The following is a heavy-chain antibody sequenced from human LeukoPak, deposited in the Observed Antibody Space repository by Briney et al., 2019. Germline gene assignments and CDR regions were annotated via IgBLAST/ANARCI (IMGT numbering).Heavy chain of an antibody. CDR1: GYTFTIYA. CDR3: ARDDGLVPAGTWFDP. D-gene: IGHD2-2*01. V-gene: IGHV1-18*01. CDR2: ISAYNGNT. Sequence: ASVKVSCTASGYTFTIYAMNWVRQAPGQGLEWMGWISAYNGNTNYAQKLQGRVTMTTDTSTSTAYMELRSLRSDDTAVYYCARDDGLVPAGTWFDPWGQGTLVTVSS. J-gene: IGHJ5*02.